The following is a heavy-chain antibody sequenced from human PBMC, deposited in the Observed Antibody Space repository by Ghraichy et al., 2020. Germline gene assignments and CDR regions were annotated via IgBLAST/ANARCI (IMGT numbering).Heavy chain of an antibody. Sequence: LSLTCAASGFTFSSYGMHWVRQAPGKGLEWVAVIWYDGSNKYYADSVKGRFTISRDNSKNTLYVQMNSLRAEDTAVYYCARDRITMVRGVILYYYGMDVWGQGTTVTVSS. CDR3: ARDRITMVRGVILYYYGMDV. D-gene: IGHD3-10*01. CDR1: GFTFSSYG. J-gene: IGHJ6*02. V-gene: IGHV3-33*01. CDR2: IWYDGSNK.